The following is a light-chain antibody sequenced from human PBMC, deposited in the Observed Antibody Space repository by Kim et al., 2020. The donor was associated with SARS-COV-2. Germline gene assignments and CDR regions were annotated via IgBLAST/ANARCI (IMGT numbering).Light chain of an antibody. CDR2: DVT. V-gene: IGLV2-11*01. CDR1: GSDVGDYNY. J-gene: IGLJ3*02. CDR3: CSSAGNYMV. Sequence: PGQSVTISCTGTGSDVGDYNYVSWYQHHPGKAPKLMIYDVTKRPSGVPDRFSGSKSGNTASLTISGLQAEDETDYYCCSSAGNYMVFGGGTQLTVL.